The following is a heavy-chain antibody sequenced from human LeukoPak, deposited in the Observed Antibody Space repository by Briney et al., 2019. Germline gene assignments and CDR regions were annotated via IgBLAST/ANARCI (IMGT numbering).Heavy chain of an antibody. Sequence: GGSLRLSCAASGFTFSSYWMHWVRRAPGKGLVWVSRINSDGSTPIYADSVKGRFTISRDNANNTLYLQMNSLRADDTAVYYCAGDRGGYNDYWGQGTLVTVSS. CDR1: GFTFSSYW. D-gene: IGHD5-24*01. V-gene: IGHV3-74*01. CDR2: INSDGSTP. J-gene: IGHJ4*02. CDR3: AGDRGGYNDY.